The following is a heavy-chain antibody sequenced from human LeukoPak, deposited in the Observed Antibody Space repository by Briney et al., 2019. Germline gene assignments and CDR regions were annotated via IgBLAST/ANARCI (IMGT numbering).Heavy chain of an antibody. V-gene: IGHV4-34*01. Sequence: SETLSLTCAVYGGSFSGYYWSWIRQPPGEGLEWIGEINHSGSTNYNPSLKSRVTISVDTSKNQFSLKLSSVPAADPAVYYFARVGVPRYFQHWGQGTLVTVSS. CDR1: GGSFSGYY. CDR3: ARVGVPRYFQH. CDR2: INHSGST. J-gene: IGHJ1*01. D-gene: IGHD3-16*01.